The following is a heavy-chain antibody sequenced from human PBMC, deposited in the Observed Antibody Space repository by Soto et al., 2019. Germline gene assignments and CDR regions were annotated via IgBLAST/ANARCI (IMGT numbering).Heavy chain of an antibody. D-gene: IGHD6-13*01. CDR1: GDSMTSDNFY. CDR2: IYNNGRT. J-gene: IGHJ5*02. V-gene: IGHV4-31*03. Sequence: SETLSLTCTVSGDSMTSDNFYWTWIRQHPGKGLEWIGYIYNNGRTYYNPSLKSRLYISVDTSKSQFSLKLSSVTAADTAVYYCARDADSSSWYGQGGFDPWGQGTLVTVSS. CDR3: ARDADSSSWYGQGGFDP.